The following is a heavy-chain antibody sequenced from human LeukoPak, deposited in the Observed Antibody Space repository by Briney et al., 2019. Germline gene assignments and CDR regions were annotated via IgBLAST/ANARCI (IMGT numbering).Heavy chain of an antibody. D-gene: IGHD3-16*01. CDR3: ARATGTWGHDGFDI. Sequence: VASVKVSCKASGYTFTNYGISWVRQAPGQGLEWMGWISGSSSNTNYAQRLQGRVTMTTDTSTTTAYMELRSLRSDDTAVYYCARATGTWGHDGFDIWGQGTMVTVSS. J-gene: IGHJ3*02. V-gene: IGHV1-18*01. CDR2: ISGSSSNT. CDR1: GYTFTNYG.